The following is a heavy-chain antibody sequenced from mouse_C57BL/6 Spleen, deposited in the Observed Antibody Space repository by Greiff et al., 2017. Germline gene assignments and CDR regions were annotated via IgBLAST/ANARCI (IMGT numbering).Heavy chain of an antibody. CDR1: GYTFTSYW. CDR3: ASLGRNYFDY. V-gene: IGHV1-64*01. D-gene: IGHD4-1*01. J-gene: IGHJ2*01. Sequence: QVQLKQPGAELVKPGASVKLSCKASGYTFTSYWMHWVKQRPGQGLEWIGMIHPNSGSTNYNEKFKSKATLTVDKSSSTAYMQLRSLTSEDSAVYYCASLGRNYFDYWGQGTTLTVSS. CDR2: IHPNSGST.